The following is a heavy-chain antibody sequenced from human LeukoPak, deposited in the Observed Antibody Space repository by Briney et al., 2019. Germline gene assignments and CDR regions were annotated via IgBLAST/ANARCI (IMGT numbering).Heavy chain of an antibody. CDR1: GFTFSSYW. CDR3: ARDRYCSSTSCYYYYHMDV. J-gene: IGHJ6*03. CDR2: IKQDGSEK. D-gene: IGHD2-2*01. V-gene: IGHV3-7*01. Sequence: GGSLRLSCAASGFTFSSYWMSWVRQAPGKGLEWVANIKQDGSEKYYVDSVKGRFTISRDNAKNSLYLQMNSLRAEDTAVYYCARDRYCSSTSCYYYYHMDVWGKGTTVTVSS.